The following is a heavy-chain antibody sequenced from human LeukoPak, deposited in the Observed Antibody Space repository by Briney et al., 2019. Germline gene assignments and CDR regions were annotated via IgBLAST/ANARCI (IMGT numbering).Heavy chain of an antibody. Sequence: ASVKVSCKASGYTFTSYDINWVRQATGQGLEWMGWMNPNSGNTGYAQKSQGRVTMTRNTSISTAYMELSSLRSEDTAVYYCARAEAVTTADYWGQGTLVTVSS. CDR2: MNPNSGNT. CDR3: ARAEAVTTADY. CDR1: GYTFTSYD. J-gene: IGHJ4*02. D-gene: IGHD4-17*01. V-gene: IGHV1-8*01.